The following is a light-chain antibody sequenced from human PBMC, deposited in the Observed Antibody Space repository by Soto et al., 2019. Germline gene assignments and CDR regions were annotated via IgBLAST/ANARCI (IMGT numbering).Light chain of an antibody. CDR1: QNINRW. CDR2: KAS. V-gene: IGKV1-5*03. Sequence: DIQMTQSPSTLSASVGDRVTITCRASQNINRWLAWYQQRPGKAPNLLIHKASTLEVGVPSRFSGSASGTEFTLTISSLQPDDCAVYFCLQYNVYPLSFCGGTKVEIK. CDR3: LQYNVYPLS. J-gene: IGKJ4*01.